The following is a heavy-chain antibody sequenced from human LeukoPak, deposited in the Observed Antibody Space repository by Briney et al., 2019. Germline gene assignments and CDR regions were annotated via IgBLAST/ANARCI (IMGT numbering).Heavy chain of an antibody. V-gene: IGHV3-30*03. Sequence: GGSLRLSCAASGFTFSSYGMHWVRQAPGKGLEWVAVISYDGSNKYYADSVKGRFTISRDNSKNTLYLQMNSLRAEDTAVYYCARDLYTRGPNWFDPWGQGTLVTVSS. CDR3: ARDLYTRGPNWFDP. CDR2: ISYDGSNK. D-gene: IGHD1-1*01. CDR1: GFTFSSYG. J-gene: IGHJ5*02.